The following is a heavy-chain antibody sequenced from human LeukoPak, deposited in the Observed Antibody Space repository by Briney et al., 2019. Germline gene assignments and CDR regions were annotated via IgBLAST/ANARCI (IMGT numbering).Heavy chain of an antibody. D-gene: IGHD3-22*01. J-gene: IGHJ5*02. Sequence: SETLSLTCTVSGGSISSYYWSWIRQPAGKGLEWLGRIYTSGSTNYNPSLKSRVTMSVDTSKNQFSLKLSSVTAADTAVYYCARDKGTEYYYDSSGYYYNWFDPWGQGTLVTVSS. CDR3: ARDKGTEYYYDSSGYYYNWFDP. CDR2: IYTSGST. CDR1: GGSISSYY. V-gene: IGHV4-4*07.